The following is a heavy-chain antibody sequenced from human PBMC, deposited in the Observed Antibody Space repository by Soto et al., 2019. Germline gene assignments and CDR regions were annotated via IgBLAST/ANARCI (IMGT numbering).Heavy chain of an antibody. Sequence: QVQLVQSGAEVKKPGASVKVSCKASGYSFTSYGIAWVRQAPGQGLEWMGWISADNGNTNYAHKVQDRVTMTTDTFTSTAYIELRSLRSDDTAVYYCARDGYFDYWGQGTLVTVSS. V-gene: IGHV1-18*01. CDR1: GYSFTSYG. CDR3: ARDGYFDY. CDR2: ISADNGNT. J-gene: IGHJ4*02.